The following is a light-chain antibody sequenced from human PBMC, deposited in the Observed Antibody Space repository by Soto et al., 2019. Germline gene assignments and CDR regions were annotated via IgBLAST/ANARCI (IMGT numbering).Light chain of an antibody. Sequence: DIQMTQSPSSLSASVGDSVTITCRASQGISNYLAWYQQKPGKVPKLLIYAASTLQSGVPSRFSGSGAGPEFTLTISSLQPDDFATYYCQHYSLVWAFGQGTKVDIK. CDR3: QHYSLVWA. J-gene: IGKJ1*01. V-gene: IGKV1-27*01. CDR1: QGISNY. CDR2: AAS.